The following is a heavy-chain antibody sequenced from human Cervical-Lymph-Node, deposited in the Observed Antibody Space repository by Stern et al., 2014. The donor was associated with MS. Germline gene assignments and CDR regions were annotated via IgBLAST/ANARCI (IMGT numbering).Heavy chain of an antibody. V-gene: IGHV4-59*01. CDR1: GGSITNYY. J-gene: IGHJ2*01. CDR2: MYNSGNT. CDR3: ARGEYCGGDCYWYFDL. D-gene: IGHD2-21*02. Sequence: QVQLQESGPGLVKPSETLSLTCNVSGGSITNYYWTWIRQPPGKGLEWIGYMYNSGNTNYNPSLRSRVAISVDKSKNHFSLKLTSVTPADTAVYFCARGEYCGGDCYWYFDLWGRGILVTVSS.